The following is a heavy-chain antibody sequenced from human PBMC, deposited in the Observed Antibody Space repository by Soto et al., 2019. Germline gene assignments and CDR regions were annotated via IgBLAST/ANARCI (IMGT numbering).Heavy chain of an antibody. V-gene: IGHV5-51*01. CDR1: GDRDTSYW. J-gene: IGHJ4*02. CDR2: IYPGDSDT. Sequence: PGASQKLSCKGSGDRDTSYWSGWERQMPGKGLEWLGIIYPGDSDTRYSPSFQGQVTISADKSISTAYLQWSSLKASDTAMYSCASKVYSTGWYWGQGALVTVS. D-gene: IGHD6-19*01. CDR3: ASKVYSTGWY.